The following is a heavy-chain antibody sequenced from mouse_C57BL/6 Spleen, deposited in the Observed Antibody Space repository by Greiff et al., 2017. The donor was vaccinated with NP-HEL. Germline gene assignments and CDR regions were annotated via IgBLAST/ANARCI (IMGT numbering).Heavy chain of an antibody. D-gene: IGHD1-1*01. Sequence: EVKLMESGAELVKPGASVKLSCTASGFNIKDYYMHWVKQRTEQGLEWIGRIDPEDGATKYAPKFQGKATITADTSSNTAYLQLSSLTSEDTAVYYCARKAYYGSSYEYFDVWGTGTTVTVSS. CDR2: IDPEDGAT. J-gene: IGHJ1*03. CDR3: ARKAYYGSSYEYFDV. CDR1: GFNIKDYY. V-gene: IGHV14-2*01.